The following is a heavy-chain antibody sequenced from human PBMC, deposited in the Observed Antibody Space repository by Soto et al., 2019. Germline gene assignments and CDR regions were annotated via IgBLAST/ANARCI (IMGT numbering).Heavy chain of an antibody. V-gene: IGHV1-2*02. D-gene: IGHD6-19*01. CDR2: INPNSGGT. Sequence: GASLKISCKASGYTFTGSYMHWVREAPGQGLEWMGWINPNSGGTNYAQKFQGRVTMTRDTSISTAYMELSRLRSDDTAVYYCASRSGWPLLDAFDIWGQGTLVTVSS. CDR1: GYTFTGSY. J-gene: IGHJ3*02. CDR3: ASRSGWPLLDAFDI.